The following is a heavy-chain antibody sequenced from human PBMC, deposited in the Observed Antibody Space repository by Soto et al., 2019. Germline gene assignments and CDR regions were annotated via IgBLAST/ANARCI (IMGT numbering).Heavy chain of an antibody. CDR2: IYANGNT. J-gene: IGHJ4*02. D-gene: IGHD1-7*01. CDR1: GGSITSYH. V-gene: IGHV4-4*07. CDR3: GRESGETWDYEAY. Sequence: SETLSLTCTVSGGSITSYHLSWIRQPAGKGLEWIGRIYANGNTKYSPSLRSRVTVSVDVSQNQFFLTLQSVTAADSAVYYCGRESGETWDYEAYWGQGTPVTVYS.